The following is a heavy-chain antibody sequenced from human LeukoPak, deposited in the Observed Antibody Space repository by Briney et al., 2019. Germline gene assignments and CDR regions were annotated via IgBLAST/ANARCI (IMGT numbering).Heavy chain of an antibody. CDR1: GGSFSGYY. CDR3: ASRKDFWSGRYYYYYVDV. V-gene: IGHV4-34*01. J-gene: IGHJ6*03. Sequence: SETLSLTCAVYGGSFSGYYWSWIRQPPGKGLEWIGEINHSGSTNYNPSLKSRVTISVDTSKNQFSLKLSSVTAADTAVYYCASRKDFWSGRYYYYYVDVWGKGTTVTVSS. D-gene: IGHD3-3*01. CDR2: INHSGST.